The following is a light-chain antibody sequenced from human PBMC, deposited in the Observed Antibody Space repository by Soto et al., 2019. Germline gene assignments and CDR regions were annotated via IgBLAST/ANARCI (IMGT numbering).Light chain of an antibody. Sequence: EIELTQSPGTLSLSPGERATLSCRASQSLSTTYLAWYQKKPGQAPRLLIDGASSRATGTPDRFSGSGSGTDFTLTISRLEPEDFAVYYCQRYVSPPWTFDQGTKVEIK. CDR3: QRYVSPPWT. V-gene: IGKV3-20*01. CDR2: GAS. CDR1: QSLSTTY. J-gene: IGKJ1*01.